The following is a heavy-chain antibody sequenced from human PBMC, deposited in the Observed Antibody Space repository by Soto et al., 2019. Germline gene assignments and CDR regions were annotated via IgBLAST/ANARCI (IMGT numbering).Heavy chain of an antibody. CDR3: ARSYPNTIFGVVPSRGLDV. CDR2: IHYTGSS. J-gene: IGHJ6*02. CDR1: DGSISSYY. D-gene: IGHD3-3*01. Sequence: SETLSLTCTVSDGSISSYYWSWIRQPPGKGLEWIGYIHYTGSSNFHPSLKNRVIISVDTSKNQFSLKLSSVTAADTAVYYCARSYPNTIFGVVPSRGLDVWGQGTTVTVSS. V-gene: IGHV4-59*01.